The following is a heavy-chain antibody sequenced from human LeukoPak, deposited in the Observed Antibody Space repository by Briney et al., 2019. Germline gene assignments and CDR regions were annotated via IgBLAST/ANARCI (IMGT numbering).Heavy chain of an antibody. J-gene: IGHJ4*02. V-gene: IGHV1-18*01. CDR2: ISAYNGNT. CDR1: GGTFSSYA. CDR3: ARGPITMIVALDFDY. Sequence: GASVKVSCKASGGTFSSYAISWVRQAPGQGLEWMGWISAYNGNTNYAQKLQGRVTMTTDTSTSTAYMELRSLRSDDTAVYYCARGPITMIVALDFDYWGQGTLVTVSS. D-gene: IGHD3-22*01.